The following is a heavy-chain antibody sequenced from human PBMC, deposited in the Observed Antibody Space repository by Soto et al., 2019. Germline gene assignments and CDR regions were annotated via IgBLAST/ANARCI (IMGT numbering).Heavy chain of an antibody. Sequence: QVQLQQWGAGLLKPSETLSLTCAVYGGSFSGYYWSWIRQPPGKGLEWIGEINHSGSTNYNPSLKSRVTISVDTSKNQFSLKLSSVTAADTAVYYCARGHRYYDILTGYYSYYYGMDVWGQGTTVTVSS. V-gene: IGHV4-34*01. CDR2: INHSGST. CDR3: ARGHRYYDILTGYYSYYYGMDV. CDR1: GGSFSGYY. D-gene: IGHD3-9*01. J-gene: IGHJ6*02.